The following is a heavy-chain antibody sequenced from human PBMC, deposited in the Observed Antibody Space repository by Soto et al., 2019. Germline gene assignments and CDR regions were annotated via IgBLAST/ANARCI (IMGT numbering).Heavy chain of an antibody. CDR2: INPSGGST. J-gene: IGHJ6*03. Sequence: ASVKVSCKASGYTFTSYYMHWVRQAPGQRLEWMGIINPSGGSTSYAQKFQGRVTMTRDTSTSTVYKELSSLRSEDTAVYYCARGGYAKHPHYYYYYMDVWGKGTTVTVSS. CDR1: GYTFTSYY. D-gene: IGHD2-8*01. CDR3: ARGGYAKHPHYYYYYMDV. V-gene: IGHV1-46*03.